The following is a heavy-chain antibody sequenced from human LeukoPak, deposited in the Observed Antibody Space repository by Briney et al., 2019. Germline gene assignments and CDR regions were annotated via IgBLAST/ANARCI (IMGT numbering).Heavy chain of an antibody. J-gene: IGHJ4*02. V-gene: IGHV3-74*01. CDR1: GFTFCSHR. CDR2: VSTDGSTT. CDR3: ARDTNGLAY. D-gene: IGHD2-8*01. Sequence: GVSLRLSCSASGFTFCSHRMQWVRQAPGKGLVWVSCVSTDGSTTNYADSVKGRFTISRDNAKNTLYLQMNSLRVEDTAVYYCARDTNGLAYWGLGTRVTVSS.